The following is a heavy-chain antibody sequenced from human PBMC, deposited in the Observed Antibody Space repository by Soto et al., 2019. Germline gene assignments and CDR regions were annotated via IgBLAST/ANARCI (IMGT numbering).Heavy chain of an antibody. J-gene: IGHJ6*02. Sequence: DVQLLESGGGLAQPGGSLRISCLASGFTFSSYAMDWVRQAPGKGLESISSISASGDRTYYADSVKGRFTISRDNSKNLLFLKMNSLRAEDTAVYYCAKILATSDYYWYGLDVWGQGAAVTVTS. CDR3: AKILATSDYYWYGLDV. V-gene: IGHV3-23*01. CDR2: ISASGDRT. D-gene: IGHD2-2*01. CDR1: GFTFSSYA.